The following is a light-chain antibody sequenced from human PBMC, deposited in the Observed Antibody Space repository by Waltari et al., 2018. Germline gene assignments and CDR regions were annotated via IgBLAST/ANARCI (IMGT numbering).Light chain of an antibody. V-gene: IGLV2-23*02. CDR2: EVI. CDR3: CSYAGSVV. Sequence: QSALTQPASVAGSPGQSITISCTGSSSDIGSYNVVSWYQHHPGKAPKLVIYEVINRPSGCSIRFSGSKSGNTASLTISGLQAEDEADYYCCSYAGSVVFGGGTKLTVL. CDR1: SSDIGSYNV. J-gene: IGLJ2*01.